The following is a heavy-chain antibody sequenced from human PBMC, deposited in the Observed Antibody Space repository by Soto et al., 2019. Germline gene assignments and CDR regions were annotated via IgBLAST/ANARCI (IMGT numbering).Heavy chain of an antibody. CDR1: GYTFTSYG. D-gene: IGHD2-15*01. V-gene: IGHV1-18*01. Sequence: ASVKVSCKASGYTFTSYGISWVRQAPGQGLEWMGWISAYSGNTNYAQKLQGRVTMTTDTSTSTVYMELSSLRSEDTAVYYCARVGRDCSGGSCYDRSGHFDYWGQGTLVTVSS. CDR2: ISAYSGNT. CDR3: ARVGRDCSGGSCYDRSGHFDY. J-gene: IGHJ4*02.